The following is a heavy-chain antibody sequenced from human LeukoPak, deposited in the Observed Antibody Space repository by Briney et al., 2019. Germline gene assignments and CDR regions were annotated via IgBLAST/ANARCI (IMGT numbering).Heavy chain of an antibody. J-gene: IGHJ5*02. CDR1: GGSISGSSYY. CDR3: ASYDRGFDP. CDR2: IYYSGST. Sequence: DPSETLSLTCTVSGGSISGSSYYWGWIRQPPGKGLEWIGSIYYSGSTYYNPSLKSRVTISVDTSKNQFSLKLSSVTAADTAVYYCASYDRGFDPWGQGTLVTVSS. V-gene: IGHV4-39*01. D-gene: IGHD3-22*01.